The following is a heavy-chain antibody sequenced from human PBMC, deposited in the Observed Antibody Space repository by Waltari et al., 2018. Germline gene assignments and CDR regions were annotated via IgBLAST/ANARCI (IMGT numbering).Heavy chain of an antibody. CDR2: ISYDGSNK. V-gene: IGHV3-30*18. CDR1: GFTFSSYG. J-gene: IGHJ4*02. CDR3: AKDLGSYRYGRYDY. D-gene: IGHD3-16*02. Sequence: QVQLVESGGGVVQPGRSLRLSCAASGFTFSSYGMHWVLQAPGKGLEWVAVISYDGSNKYYADSVKGRFTISRDNSKNTLYLQMNSLRAEDTAVYYCAKDLGSYRYGRYDYWGQGTLVTVSS.